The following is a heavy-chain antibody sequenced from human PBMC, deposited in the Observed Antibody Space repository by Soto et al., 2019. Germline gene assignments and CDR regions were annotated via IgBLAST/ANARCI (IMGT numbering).Heavy chain of an antibody. CDR1: GYTFTSYG. D-gene: IGHD3-16*02. J-gene: IGHJ4*02. CDR2: ISAYNGNT. CDR3: ARGGRDYIWGSYHPY. Sequence: GASVKVSCKASGYTFTSYGISWVRQAPGQGLEWMGWISAYNGNTNYAQKLQGRVTMTTDTSTSTAYMELRSLRSDDTAVYYCARGGRDYIWGSYHPYWGQGTLVTVSS. V-gene: IGHV1-18*01.